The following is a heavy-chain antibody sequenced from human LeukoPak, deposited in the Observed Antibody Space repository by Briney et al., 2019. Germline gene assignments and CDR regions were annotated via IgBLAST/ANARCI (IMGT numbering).Heavy chain of an antibody. J-gene: IGHJ4*02. V-gene: IGHV1-69*05. CDR3: ARDPGATNRFDY. CDR1: GGTFSSYA. D-gene: IGHD1-26*01. Sequence: ASVKVSCKASGGTFSSYAISWVRQAPGQGLEWMGGIIPIFGTANYAQKFQGRVTITTDESTSTAYMELSSLRSEDTAVYYCARDPGATNRFDYWGQGTLVTVSS. CDR2: IIPIFGTA.